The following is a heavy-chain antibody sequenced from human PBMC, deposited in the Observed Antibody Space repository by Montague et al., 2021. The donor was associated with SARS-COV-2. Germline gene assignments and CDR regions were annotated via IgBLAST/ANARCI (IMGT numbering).Heavy chain of an antibody. CDR1: GDSISDYY. CDR2: IFRSGAT. V-gene: IGHV4-59*01. CDR3: ARTSRGSRYFYGVDV. Sequence: SETLSLTCTVSGDSISDYYWSWIRQPPGMGLEWIGYIFRSGATNYNPTLKSRVIISLDTSESQFSLRLSAVTAADTAIYYCARTSRGSRYFYGVDVWGQGTTVTVSS. D-gene: IGHD3-10*01. J-gene: IGHJ6*02.